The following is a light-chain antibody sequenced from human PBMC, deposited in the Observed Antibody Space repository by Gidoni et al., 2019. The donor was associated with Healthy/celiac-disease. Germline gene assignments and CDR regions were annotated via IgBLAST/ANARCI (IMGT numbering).Light chain of an antibody. CDR1: QSVSSSY. CDR2: GAS. J-gene: IGKJ3*01. CDR3: QQYGSSPPFT. Sequence: EIVLTQSPGTLSLSPGERATLSCRASQSVSSSYLAWYQQKPGQAPRLLIYGASSRATGLPDRFSGSGSGTDFTLTISRLEPEDFAVYYCQQYGSSPPFTFGPGTNVDIK. V-gene: IGKV3-20*01.